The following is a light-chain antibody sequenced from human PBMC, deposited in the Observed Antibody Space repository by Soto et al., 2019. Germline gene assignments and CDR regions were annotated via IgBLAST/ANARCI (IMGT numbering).Light chain of an antibody. CDR2: DAS. J-gene: IGKJ5*01. Sequence: DIQMTQSPSSLSASVGDRVTITCQASQDISNYLNWYQQKPGKAPKLLIYDASNLETGVPSRFSGSGSVTEFTFTISSLQPEDIATYYCQQYDNPPFTFGQGTRLEIK. V-gene: IGKV1-33*01. CDR1: QDISNY. CDR3: QQYDNPPFT.